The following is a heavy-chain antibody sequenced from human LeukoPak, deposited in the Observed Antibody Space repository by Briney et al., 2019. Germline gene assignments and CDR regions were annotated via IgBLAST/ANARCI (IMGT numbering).Heavy chain of an antibody. J-gene: IGHJ4*02. CDR2: FYNIGST. CDR1: GYSISSGYY. CDR3: ARHAGGYSFDY. V-gene: IGHV4-38-2*01. D-gene: IGHD5-18*01. Sequence: PSETLSLTCAVSGYSISSGYYWSWIRQPPEKGLEWIGCFYNIGSTNYNPSLKSRVTISVDTPKRQYSLKLTSMTAADTAVYYCARHAGGYSFDYWGQGTLVTVSS.